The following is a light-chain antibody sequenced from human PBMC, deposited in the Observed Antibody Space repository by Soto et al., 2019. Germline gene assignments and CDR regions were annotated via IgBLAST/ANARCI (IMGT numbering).Light chain of an antibody. V-gene: IGKV1-5*01. Sequence: IQMTQSPSTLAASVGDRVTITCRASQTISTWLAWYQQKPGKAPKLLIYDAANLESGVPSRFSGSGSGTEFSLTSSSLQPDDFANYYCQQYNSYWTFGQGTKVEIK. J-gene: IGKJ1*01. CDR2: DAA. CDR3: QQYNSYWT. CDR1: QTISTW.